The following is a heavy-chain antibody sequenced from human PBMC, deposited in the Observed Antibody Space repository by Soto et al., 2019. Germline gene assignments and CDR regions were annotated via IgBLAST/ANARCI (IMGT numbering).Heavy chain of an antibody. CDR3: ARAKVIVLLVYAIPDWFDP. CDR1: DGYIIGGGYC. Sequence: PSEPQSLSYSVSDGYIIGGGYCWSWISQPPGKGLEWIGYIYYSGSTYYNPSLKSRVTISVDTSKNQFSLKLSSVTAADTAVYYCARAKVIVLLVYAIPDWFDPWGQATLVT. V-gene: IGHV4-30-4*01. J-gene: IGHJ5*02. D-gene: IGHD2-8*01. CDR2: IYYSGST.